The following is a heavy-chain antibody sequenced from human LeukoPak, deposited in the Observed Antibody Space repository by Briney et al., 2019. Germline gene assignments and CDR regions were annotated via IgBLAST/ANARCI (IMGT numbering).Heavy chain of an antibody. Sequence: GASVKVSCKASGYTFTSHYMHWVRQAPGQGLEWMGIINPTGGSTNYAQKFQGRVTMTRDMSTSTVYMELSSLRSEDTAVYYCARGGVPGVYYFDYWGQGTLVTVSS. V-gene: IGHV1-46*01. CDR1: GYTFTSHY. D-gene: IGHD3-3*01. J-gene: IGHJ4*02. CDR2: INPTGGST. CDR3: ARGGVPGVYYFDY.